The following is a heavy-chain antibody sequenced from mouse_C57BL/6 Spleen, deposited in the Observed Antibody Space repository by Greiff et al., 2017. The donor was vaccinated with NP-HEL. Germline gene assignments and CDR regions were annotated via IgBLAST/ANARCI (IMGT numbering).Heavy chain of an antibody. J-gene: IGHJ2*01. D-gene: IGHD1-1*01. CDR1: GYTFTGYW. V-gene: IGHV1-9*01. CDR3: ARGDYYGSRGFDY. CDR2: ILPGSGST. Sequence: LVESGAELMKPGASVKLSCKATGYTFTGYWIEWVKQRPGHGLEWIGEILPGSGSTNYKEKFKGKATFTADTSSNTAYMQLSSLTTEDSAIYYCARGDYYGSRGFDYWGQGTTLTVSS.